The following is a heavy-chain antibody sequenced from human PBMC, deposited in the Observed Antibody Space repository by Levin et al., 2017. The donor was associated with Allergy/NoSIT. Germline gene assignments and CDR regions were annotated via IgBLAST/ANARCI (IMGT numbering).Heavy chain of an antibody. CDR3: AKDHAWGYGYQFDN. Sequence: GGSLRLSCAASGFTFSSYGFHWVRQAPGKGLEWVAVISFDGTDKYYGDSVKGRLTISRDNSKNTLYLQMNSLRAEDTAVYYCAKDHAWGYGYQFDNWGQGTLVTVS. D-gene: IGHD5-18*01. J-gene: IGHJ4*02. V-gene: IGHV3-30*18. CDR1: GFTFSSYG. CDR2: ISFDGTDK.